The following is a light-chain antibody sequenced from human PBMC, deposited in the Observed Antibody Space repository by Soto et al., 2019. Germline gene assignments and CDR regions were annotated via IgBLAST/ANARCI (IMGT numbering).Light chain of an antibody. CDR1: QSISSY. J-gene: IGKJ1*01. V-gene: IGKV1-39*01. CDR2: AAS. Sequence: DIPMTQSPSSLSASVGDRVTITCRASQSISSYLNWYQQKPGKAPKLLIYAASSLQSMVPSRFSGSGSGTDFTLTISCMQPEYFASSYCQQSYSILTFGQGTKVEIK. CDR3: QQSYSILT.